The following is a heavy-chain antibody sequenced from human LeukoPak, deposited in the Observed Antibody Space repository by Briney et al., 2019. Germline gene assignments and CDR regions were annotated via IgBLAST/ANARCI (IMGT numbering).Heavy chain of an antibody. V-gene: IGHV3-7*01. Sequence: SGGSLRLSCAASGFTFSNYWMSWVRQAPGKGLEWVANIKQDGSDIYYVDSVKGRFTISRDNAKNSLYLQMNILRAEDTAVYYCTRSGTYVFDFWGQGTLVTVSS. J-gene: IGHJ4*02. D-gene: IGHD1-26*01. CDR1: GFTFSNYW. CDR2: IKQDGSDI. CDR3: TRSGTYVFDF.